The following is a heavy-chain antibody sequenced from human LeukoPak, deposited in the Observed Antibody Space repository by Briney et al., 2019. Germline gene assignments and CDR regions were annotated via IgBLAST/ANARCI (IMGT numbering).Heavy chain of an antibody. Sequence: GGSLRLSCAASGFSFNNSEMYWVRQAPGKGLEWVSYISSTGYTIYHVDSVKGRFTISRDNAKNSLYLQMNSLRAEDTAVYYCASRAGYTGSWSAFDYWGQGTLVTVSS. CDR3: ASRAGYTGSWSAFDY. V-gene: IGHV3-48*03. D-gene: IGHD6-13*01. CDR2: ISSTGYTI. J-gene: IGHJ4*02. CDR1: GFSFNNSE.